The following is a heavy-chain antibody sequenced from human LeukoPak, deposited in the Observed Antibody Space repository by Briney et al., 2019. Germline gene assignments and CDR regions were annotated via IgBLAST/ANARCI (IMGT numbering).Heavy chain of an antibody. D-gene: IGHD5-24*01. V-gene: IGHV4-39*07. CDR3: ARGHHGPDY. J-gene: IGHJ4*02. CDR2: IYYSGST. Sequence: KTSETLSLTCTAFGGSITNYSHYWGWISQPPGKGLEWIGYIYYSGSTNYNPSLKRRVTISVDTSKNQFSLKLSSVTAADMAVYYCARGHHGPDYWGQGTLVTVSS. CDR1: GGSITNYSHY.